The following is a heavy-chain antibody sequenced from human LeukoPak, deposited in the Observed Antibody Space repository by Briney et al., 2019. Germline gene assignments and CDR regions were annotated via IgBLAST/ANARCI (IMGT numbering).Heavy chain of an antibody. Sequence: PGGSLRLSCAASGFTFSSYAMSWVRQAPGKGLEWVSYISSDSSTIYYADSVKGRFTISRDNAKKSLYLQMNSLRTEDTAVYYCANTEYQRLGTDYWGQGTLVTVSS. J-gene: IGHJ4*02. D-gene: IGHD2-2*01. V-gene: IGHV3-48*04. CDR2: ISSDSSTI. CDR1: GFTFSSYA. CDR3: ANTEYQRLGTDY.